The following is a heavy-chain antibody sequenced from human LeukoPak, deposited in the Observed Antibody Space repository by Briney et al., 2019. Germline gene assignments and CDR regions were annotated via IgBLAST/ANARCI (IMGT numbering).Heavy chain of an antibody. J-gene: IGHJ4*02. Sequence: ASVTVSCTASGYTFTRYGVTWVRQAPGQGLEWMGWISAYNGNPGYAQKFQGRVTMTTDTYTRTAYMELRSLRSDDTAVYYCTTYTEGYCTGVNCYAGFDYWGQGTLVTVSS. V-gene: IGHV1-18*01. D-gene: IGHD2-8*02. CDR2: ISAYNGNP. CDR3: TTYTEGYCTGVNCYAGFDY. CDR1: GYTFTRYG.